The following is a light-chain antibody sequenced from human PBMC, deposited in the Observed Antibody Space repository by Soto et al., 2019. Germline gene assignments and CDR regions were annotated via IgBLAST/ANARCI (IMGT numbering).Light chain of an antibody. V-gene: IGLV2-23*01. Sequence: QSALTQPASVSGSPGQSITISCTGTSSDVGSYNLVSWYQHHPGKAPKFIIYEDNKRPSGVSNRFSGSKSGNTASLTISGLQAEDEADFYCCSYGGSFPYVFGTGTKLTVL. CDR3: CSYGGSFPYV. J-gene: IGLJ1*01. CDR2: EDN. CDR1: SSDVGSYNL.